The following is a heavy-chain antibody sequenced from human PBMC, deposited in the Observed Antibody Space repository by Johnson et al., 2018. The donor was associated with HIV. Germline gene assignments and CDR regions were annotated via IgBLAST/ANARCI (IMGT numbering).Heavy chain of an antibody. CDR1: GFTFSNAW. V-gene: IGHV3-11*04. Sequence: QVQLVESGGGLVKPGGSLRLSCAASGFTFSNAWMSWVRQAPGKGLEWVSYISSSGSTIYYADSVTGRFTISRDNAKNSLYLQMNSLRAEDTAVYYCARVFYRYSSSSTAAFDIWGQGTMVTVSS. CDR2: ISSSGSTI. CDR3: ARVFYRYSSSSTAAFDI. J-gene: IGHJ3*02. D-gene: IGHD6-6*01.